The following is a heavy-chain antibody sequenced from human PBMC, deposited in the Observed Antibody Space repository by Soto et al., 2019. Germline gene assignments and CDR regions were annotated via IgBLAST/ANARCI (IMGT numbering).Heavy chain of an antibody. J-gene: IGHJ6*02. CDR3: ARLSIAVRNYYYDMDV. V-gene: IGHV5-51*01. Sequence: RGESLKISCKGSGYSFTSYWIGWVRQMPGKGLEWMGIIYPGDSDTRYSPSFQGQVTISADKSIRTAYLQWSSLKASDTAMYYCARLSIAVRNYYYDMDVWGQGTTVTVSS. CDR2: IYPGDSDT. CDR1: GYSFTSYW. D-gene: IGHD6-6*01.